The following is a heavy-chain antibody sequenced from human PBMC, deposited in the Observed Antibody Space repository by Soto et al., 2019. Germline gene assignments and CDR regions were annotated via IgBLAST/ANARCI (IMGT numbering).Heavy chain of an antibody. D-gene: IGHD2-15*01. J-gene: IGHJ4*02. Sequence: PSETLSLTCTVSGGSISSYYWSWIRQPPGKGLEWIGYIYYSGSTNYNPSLKSRVTISVDTSKNQFSLKLSSVTAADTAVYYCARRSVVVAARGKANYFDYWGQGTLVTVSS. CDR2: IYYSGST. V-gene: IGHV4-59*08. CDR3: ARRSVVVAARGKANYFDY. CDR1: GGSISSYY.